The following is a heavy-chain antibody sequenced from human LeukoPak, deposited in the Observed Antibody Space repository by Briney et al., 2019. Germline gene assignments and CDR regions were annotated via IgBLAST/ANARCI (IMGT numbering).Heavy chain of an antibody. CDR2: MNPNSGNT. D-gene: IGHD1-1*01. CDR1: GYTFTSYD. Sequence: APVKVSCKASGYTFTSYDINWVRQATGQGLEWMGWMNPNSGNTGYAQKFQGRVTMTRNTSISTAYVELSSLRSEDTAVYFCARDRGGTGDFDYWGQGTLVTVSS. CDR3: ARDRGGTGDFDY. V-gene: IGHV1-8*01. J-gene: IGHJ4*02.